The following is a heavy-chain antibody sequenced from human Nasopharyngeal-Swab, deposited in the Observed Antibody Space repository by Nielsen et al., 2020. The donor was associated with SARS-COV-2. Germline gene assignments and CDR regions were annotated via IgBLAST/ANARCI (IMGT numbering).Heavy chain of an antibody. D-gene: IGHD3-16*01. Sequence: GESLKISCAASGFTFRSYAISWVRYAPGKGLEWVSVISGSDHTTYYADSVKGRLTISRDNSKNTVYLQMNSLRAEDTAVYYCARDRPHWGCDYWGQGTLVTVSS. V-gene: IGHV3-23*01. CDR3: ARDRPHWGCDY. CDR1: GFTFRSYA. J-gene: IGHJ4*02. CDR2: ISGSDHTT.